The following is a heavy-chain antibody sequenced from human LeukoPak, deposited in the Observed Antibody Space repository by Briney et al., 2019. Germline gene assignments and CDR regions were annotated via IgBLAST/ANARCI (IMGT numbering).Heavy chain of an antibody. V-gene: IGHV3-23*01. CDR1: GFTFSSYA. CDR3: AARKKWREPAFDY. Sequence: GGSLRLSCAASGFTFSSYAMSWVRQAPGKGLEWVSAISGSGGSTYYADSVKGRFAISRDNSKNTLYLQMNSLRAEDTAVYYCAARKKWREPAFDYWGQGTLVTVSS. CDR2: ISGSGGST. D-gene: IGHD1-14*01. J-gene: IGHJ4*02.